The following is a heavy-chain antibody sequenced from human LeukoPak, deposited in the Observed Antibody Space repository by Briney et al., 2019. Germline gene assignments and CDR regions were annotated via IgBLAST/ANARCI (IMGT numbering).Heavy chain of an antibody. CDR2: IYYSGST. D-gene: IGHD3-22*01. J-gene: IGHJ4*02. CDR1: GDSISSNY. CDR3: ARGRDYYDID. Sequence: PSETLSLTCSVSGDSISSNYWSWMRQPPGKGLEWIGYIYYSGSTNYNPSLKSRVTISVDTSKNQFSLKLSSVTAADTAVYYCARGRDYYDIDWGQGTLVTVSS. V-gene: IGHV4-59*01.